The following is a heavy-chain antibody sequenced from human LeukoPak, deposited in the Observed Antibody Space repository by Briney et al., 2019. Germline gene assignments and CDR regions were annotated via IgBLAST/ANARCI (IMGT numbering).Heavy chain of an antibody. CDR1: GFTFSSYG. V-gene: IGHV3-23*01. Sequence: GGTLRLSCAASGFTFSSYGMNWVRQAPGKGLEWVSGIVPSGGTTYYADSVKGRFTVSRDNSKNTLYLQTNSLRADDTAVYYCAREGRRPPYYYYYMDVWGKGTTVTISS. CDR2: IVPSGGTT. J-gene: IGHJ6*03. CDR3: AREGRRPPYYYYYMDV.